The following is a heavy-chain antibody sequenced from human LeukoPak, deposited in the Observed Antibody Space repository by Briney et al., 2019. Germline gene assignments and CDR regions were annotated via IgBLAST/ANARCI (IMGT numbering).Heavy chain of an antibody. CDR3: TRGYNYGSLYYYYMDV. CDR2: ISYDGSNK. Sequence: GGSLRLSCAASGFTFSTYGMHWVRQAPGKGLEWVAVISYDGSNKYYADSVKGRFTISRDNSKNTLYLQMNSLRAEDTAVYYCTRGYNYGSLYYYYMDVWGKGTTVTVSS. V-gene: IGHV3-30*03. D-gene: IGHD5-18*01. J-gene: IGHJ6*03. CDR1: GFTFSTYG.